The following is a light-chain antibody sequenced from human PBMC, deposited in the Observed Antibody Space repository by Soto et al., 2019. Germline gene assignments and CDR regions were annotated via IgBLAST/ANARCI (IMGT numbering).Light chain of an antibody. Sequence: EIVLTQSPGTLSLSPGERATFSCRASQSVRSSQLAWYQQKPGQAPRLLIYGASSRASGIPDRFSGSGSGTDFTLTISRLEPEDFALYYCQRYGGSPMYTFGQGTKLEI. V-gene: IGKV3-20*01. CDR2: GAS. CDR1: QSVRSSQ. CDR3: QRYGGSPMYT. J-gene: IGKJ2*01.